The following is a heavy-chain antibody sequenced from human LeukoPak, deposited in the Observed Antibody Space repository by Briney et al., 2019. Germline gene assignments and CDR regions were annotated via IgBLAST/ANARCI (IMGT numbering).Heavy chain of an antibody. J-gene: IGHJ6*02. V-gene: IGHV1-2*02. Sequence: ASVKVSCKASGYTFTGYYMHWVRQAPGQGLEWMGWINPNSGGTNYAQKFQGRVTMTRDTSISTAYMELSRLRSGDTAVCYCARATHYYDSSGYPDYYYYYGMDVWGQGTTVTVSS. CDR2: INPNSGGT. CDR1: GYTFTGYY. CDR3: ARATHYYDSSGYPDYYYYYGMDV. D-gene: IGHD3-22*01.